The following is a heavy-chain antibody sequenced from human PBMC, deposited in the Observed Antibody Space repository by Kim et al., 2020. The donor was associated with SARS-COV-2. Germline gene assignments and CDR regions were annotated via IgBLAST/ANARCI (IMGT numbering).Heavy chain of an antibody. V-gene: IGHV4-39*01. J-gene: IGHJ5*02. CDR3: ARWFAKCKLHFQTRNRWCNWFDP. CDR2: IYYSGST. CDR1: GGSISSSSYY. D-gene: IGHD2-21*01. Sequence: SETLSLTCTVSGGSISSSSYYWGWIRQPPGKGLEWIGSIYYSGSTYYNPSLKSRVTISVDTSKNQFSLKLSSVTAADTAVYYCARWFAKCKLHFQTRNRWCNWFDPWGQGTLVTVSS.